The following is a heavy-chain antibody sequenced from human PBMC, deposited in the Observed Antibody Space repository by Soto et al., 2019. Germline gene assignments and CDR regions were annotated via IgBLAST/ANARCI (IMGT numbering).Heavy chain of an antibody. CDR3: ATERVRGLVPAAGFQH. J-gene: IGHJ1*01. V-gene: IGHV1-69*02. CDR1: GGTFSSYT. Sequence: QVQLVQSGAEVKKPGSSVKVSCKASGGTFSSYTISWVRQAPGQGLEWMGRIIPILGIANYAQKFQGRVTITADKSTSTAYMELSSLRSEDTAVYYCATERVRGLVPAAGFQHWGQGTLVTVSS. CDR2: IIPILGIA. D-gene: IGHD2-2*01.